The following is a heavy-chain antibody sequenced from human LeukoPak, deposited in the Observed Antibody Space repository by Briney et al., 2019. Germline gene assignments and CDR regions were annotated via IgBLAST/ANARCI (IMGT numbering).Heavy chain of an antibody. J-gene: IGHJ4*02. CDR2: IIPIFGIA. V-gene: IGHV1-69*04. CDR3: ARAAYDYGDPILHFGY. CDR1: GGTFSSYA. Sequence: SVKVSCKASGGTFSSYAISWVRQAPGQGLEWMGRIIPIFGIANYAQKFQGRVTITADKSTSTAYMELSSLRSEDTAVYYCARAAYDYGDPILHFGYWGQGTLVTVSS. D-gene: IGHD4-17*01.